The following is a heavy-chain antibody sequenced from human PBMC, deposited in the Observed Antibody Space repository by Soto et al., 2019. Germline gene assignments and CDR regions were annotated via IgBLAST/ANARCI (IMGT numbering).Heavy chain of an antibody. CDR1: GGSFSGYN. CDR3: ARERTYQLSGDDTLDI. V-gene: IGHV4-4*07. CDR2: IYSNGKA. D-gene: IGHD2-2*01. Sequence: SETLSLTCAVYGGSFSGYNWNWVRQSAGKGLEWIGRIYSNGKAYYNPSLKSRVTMSLDTLNNQVSLRLSSVTAADTAKYYCARERTYQLSGDDTLDIWGLGTMVTVSS. J-gene: IGHJ3*02.